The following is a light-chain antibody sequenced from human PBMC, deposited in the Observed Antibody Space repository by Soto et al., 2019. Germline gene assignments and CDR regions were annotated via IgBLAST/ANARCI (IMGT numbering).Light chain of an antibody. CDR3: HQRQSWPRT. Sequence: EIVMTQSPATLSVSPGERATLSCRASQSIRSNLAWYQQKPGLAPRLLIYDASTRATGIPARFSGSGSGTEFTLTISSLQSGDSAIYYCHQRQSWPRTFGQGTKVDIK. CDR1: QSIRSN. CDR2: DAS. J-gene: IGKJ1*01. V-gene: IGKV3-15*01.